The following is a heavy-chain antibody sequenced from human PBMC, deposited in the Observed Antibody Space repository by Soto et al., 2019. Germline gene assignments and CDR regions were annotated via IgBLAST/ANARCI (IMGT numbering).Heavy chain of an antibody. J-gene: IGHJ4*02. CDR1: GFTVSNHF. CDR2: FYSDNTT. D-gene: IGHD3-16*01. V-gene: IGHV3-53*01. CDR3: ATRVGVMGRYYFDY. Sequence: GGSVRLSCEVSGFTVSNHFMNWVRQAPGKGLEWVSVFYSDNTTFYSDSVKGRFTISRDTSKNALYLQMNSLRAEDTAVYYCATRVGVMGRYYFDYWGQGALVTVSS.